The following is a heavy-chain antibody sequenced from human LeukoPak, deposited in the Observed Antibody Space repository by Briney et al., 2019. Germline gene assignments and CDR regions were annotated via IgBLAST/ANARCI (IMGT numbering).Heavy chain of an antibody. V-gene: IGHV1-69-2*01. D-gene: IGHD3-3*01. CDR3: ATLRFLEWFSYYYYMDV. Sequence: ASVKVSCKVSGYTFTDYYMHWVQQAPGKGLEWMGLVDPEDGETIYAEKFQGRVTITADTSTDTANMELSSLRSEDTAVYYCATLRFLEWFSYYYYMDVWGKGTTVTVSS. J-gene: IGHJ6*03. CDR1: GYTFTDYY. CDR2: VDPEDGET.